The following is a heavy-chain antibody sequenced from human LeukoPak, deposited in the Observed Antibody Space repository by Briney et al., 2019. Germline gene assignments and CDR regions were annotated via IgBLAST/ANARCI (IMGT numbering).Heavy chain of an antibody. CDR2: INHSGST. CDR3: ARDGMITFGGVTRPGYYFDY. CDR1: GGSFSGYY. D-gene: IGHD3-16*01. J-gene: IGHJ4*02. V-gene: IGHV4-34*01. Sequence: SETLSLTCAVYGGSFSGYYWSWIRRPPGKGREWIGEINHSGSTYYNPSLKSRVTISVDTSKNQFSLKLSSVTAADTAVYYCARDGMITFGGVTRPGYYFDYWGQGTLVTVSS.